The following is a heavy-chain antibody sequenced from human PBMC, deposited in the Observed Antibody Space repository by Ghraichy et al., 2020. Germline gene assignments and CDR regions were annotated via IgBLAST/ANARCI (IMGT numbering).Heavy chain of an antibody. CDR3: ATPDYGDYGFYYYYGMDV. D-gene: IGHD4-17*01. V-gene: IGHV1-24*01. J-gene: IGHJ6*02. Sequence: ASVKVSCKVSGYTLTELSMHWVRQAPGKGLEWMGGFDPEDGETIYAQKFQGRVTMTEDTSTDTAYMELSSLRSEDTAVYYCATPDYGDYGFYYYYGMDVWGQGTTVTVSS. CDR2: FDPEDGET. CDR1: GYTLTELS.